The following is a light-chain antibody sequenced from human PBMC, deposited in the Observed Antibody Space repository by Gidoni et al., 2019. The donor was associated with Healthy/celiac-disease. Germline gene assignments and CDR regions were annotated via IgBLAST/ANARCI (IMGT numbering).Light chain of an antibody. V-gene: IGKV3-15*01. Sequence: EIVLTQSPATLSVSPGERATLSCRASQSVRSNLAWYQQKPSQAPRRLIHGASTRATGIPARCSGSGSGTEFTLTISSLQSEDFAVYYCQQYNNWPPYTFGQGTKLEIK. CDR3: QQYNNWPPYT. J-gene: IGKJ2*01. CDR2: GAS. CDR1: QSVRSN.